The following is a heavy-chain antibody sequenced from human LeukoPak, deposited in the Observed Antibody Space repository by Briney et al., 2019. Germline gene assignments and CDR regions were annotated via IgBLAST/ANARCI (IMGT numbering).Heavy chain of an antibody. J-gene: IGHJ4*02. Sequence: ASVKVSCKASGYTFTGYYMHWVRQAPGQGLEWMGWISAYNGNTNYAQKLQGRVTMTTDTSTSTAYMELRSLRSDDTAVYYCARGVAGYFDYWGQGTLVTVSS. V-gene: IGHV1-18*04. CDR3: ARGVAGYFDY. D-gene: IGHD6-19*01. CDR1: GYTFTGYY. CDR2: ISAYNGNT.